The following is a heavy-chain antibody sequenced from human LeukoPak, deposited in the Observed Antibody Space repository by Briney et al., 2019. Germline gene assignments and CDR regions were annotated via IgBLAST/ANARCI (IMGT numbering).Heavy chain of an antibody. CDR3: ARDRDYYDSSGYYDHAAFDI. Sequence: SETLSLTCTVSGGSISSYYWSWIRQPAGKGLEWIGRIYTSGSTNDNPSLKSRVTMSVDTSKNQFSLKLSSVTAADTAVYYCARDRDYYDSSGYYDHAAFDIWGQGTMVTVSS. CDR2: IYTSGST. CDR1: GGSISSYY. J-gene: IGHJ3*02. V-gene: IGHV4-4*07. D-gene: IGHD3-22*01.